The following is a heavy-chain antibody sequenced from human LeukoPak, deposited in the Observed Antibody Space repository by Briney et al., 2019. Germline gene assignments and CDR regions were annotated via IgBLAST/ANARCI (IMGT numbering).Heavy chain of an antibody. CDR1: GGSISSYY. J-gene: IGHJ6*02. CDR3: ARHVVRLGYSYGMDV. CDR2: IYYIGSA. D-gene: IGHD3-16*01. V-gene: IGHV4-59*08. Sequence: SETLSLTCTVSGGSISSYYWSWIRQPPGKGLEWIGYIYYIGSANYNPSLKSRVTISLDTPKNQFSLKLSSVTAADTAVYYCARHVVRLGYSYGMDVWGQGTTVTVSS.